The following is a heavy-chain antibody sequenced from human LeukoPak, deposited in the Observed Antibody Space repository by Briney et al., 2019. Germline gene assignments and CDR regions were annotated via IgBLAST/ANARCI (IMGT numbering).Heavy chain of an antibody. Sequence: SQTLSLTCALSGDTFSSKSVAWNWIRQSPSIGLEWLVRTYYRSRCYNDYVASVNSRIIINADTSKNQFFLQLNSVTPEDTAVYYCARVKWLDQINWFDTWGQGTLVTVSS. V-gene: IGHV6-1*01. CDR2: TYYRSRCYN. D-gene: IGHD5-12*01. J-gene: IGHJ5*02. CDR3: ARVKWLDQINWFDT. CDR1: GDTFSSKSVA.